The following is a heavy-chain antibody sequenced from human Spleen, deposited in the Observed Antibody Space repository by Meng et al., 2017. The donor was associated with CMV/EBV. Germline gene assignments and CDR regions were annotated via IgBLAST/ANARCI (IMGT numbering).Heavy chain of an antibody. V-gene: IGHV3-53*05. CDR1: RFTVSRNY. J-gene: IGHJ4*02. D-gene: IGHD5-18*01. CDR2: IYGSGTT. CDR3: ARGADTPMVLPPDF. Sequence: AASRFTVSRNYMSWVRQAPGKGLEWVSVIYGSGTTKYPDFVKGRFTISRDNSKNTVYLQMNSLRADDTAVYFCARGADTPMVLPPDFWGQGSLVTVSS.